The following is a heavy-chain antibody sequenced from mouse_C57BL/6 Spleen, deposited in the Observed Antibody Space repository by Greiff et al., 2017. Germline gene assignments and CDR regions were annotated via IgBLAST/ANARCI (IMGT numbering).Heavy chain of an antibody. CDR2: INPSNGGT. Sequence: VQLQQPGPELVKPGASVKLSCKASGYTFTSYWMHWVKQRPGQGLEWIGNINPSNGGTHNNEKFKSKAKLTVDKSSSTAYMQLSSMTSEDSAVYYWARSGMVTSRYCYAMDYWGQGTSVTGSS. CDR1: GYTFTSYW. D-gene: IGHD2-2*01. V-gene: IGHV1-53*01. J-gene: IGHJ4*01. CDR3: ARSGMVTSRYCYAMDY.